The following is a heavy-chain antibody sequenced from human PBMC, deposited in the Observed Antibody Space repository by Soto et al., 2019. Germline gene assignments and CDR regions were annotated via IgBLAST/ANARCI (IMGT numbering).Heavy chain of an antibody. J-gene: IGHJ4*02. V-gene: IGHV6-1*01. CDR2: TYFRSKWYN. CDR3: ARGGSGSSFARLAF. CDR1: GDSVSSNSAA. D-gene: IGHD2-21*01. Sequence: PSQTLSLTCGISGDSVSSNSAAWNWIRQSPSRGLEWLGRTYFRSKWYNDYAISVKSRMTVNPDTSKNQISLQLNSVTPEDTAVFYCARGGSGSSFARLAFWGQGPLVTVSS.